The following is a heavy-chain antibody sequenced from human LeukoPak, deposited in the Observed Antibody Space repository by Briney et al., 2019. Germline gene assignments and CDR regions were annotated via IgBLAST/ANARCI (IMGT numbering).Heavy chain of an antibody. J-gene: IGHJ5*02. CDR2: ISAYNGNT. CDR1: GYTFTSYG. D-gene: IGHD4-11*01. Sequence: ASVKVSCKASGYTFTSYGISWVRQAPGQGLEWMGWISAYNGNTNYAQKLQGRVTMTTDTSTSTAYMELRSLRSDDTAVYYCARIKILQYPYNWFDPWAQGTLVTVSS. V-gene: IGHV1-18*01. CDR3: ARIKILQYPYNWFDP.